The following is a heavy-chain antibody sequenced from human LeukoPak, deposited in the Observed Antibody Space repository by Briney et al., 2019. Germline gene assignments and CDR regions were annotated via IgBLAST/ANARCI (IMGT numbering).Heavy chain of an antibody. CDR1: GFTFSTYA. V-gene: IGHV3-23*01. CDR2: ISGGGSTT. CDR3: AKRSTSGSQRWFDP. J-gene: IGHJ5*02. Sequence: GGSLRLSCAASGFTFSTYAMTWVRRAPGKVLEWVSTISGGGSTTYYADSLKGRFTISRDNPKNTLYLQMNSLRTEDTAVYYCAKRSTSGSQRWFDPWGQGTLVTVSS. D-gene: IGHD1-26*01.